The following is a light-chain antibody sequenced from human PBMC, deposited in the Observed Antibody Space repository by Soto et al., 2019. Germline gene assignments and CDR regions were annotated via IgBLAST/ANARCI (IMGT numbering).Light chain of an antibody. CDR3: SSYTTSSTYV. CDR1: SSDVGGYNY. V-gene: IGLV2-14*03. Sequence: QSVLTQPASVSGSPGQSITISCTGTSSDVGGYNYVSWYQQHPGKAPKLMIYDVSNRPSGVSNRFSGFKSGNTASLTISGLHAEDEAEYYCSSYTTSSTYVFGTGTKLTVL. J-gene: IGLJ1*01. CDR2: DVS.